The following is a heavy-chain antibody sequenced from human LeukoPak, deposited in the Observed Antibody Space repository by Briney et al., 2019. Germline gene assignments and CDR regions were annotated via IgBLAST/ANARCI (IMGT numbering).Heavy chain of an antibody. CDR1: GFTVSSNY. CDR3: ARESWYDWI. D-gene: IGHD3-3*01. J-gene: IGHJ4*02. V-gene: IGHV3-66*01. CDR2: IYSGGST. Sequence: PLGVLRLSRAASGFTVSSNYMSWVRQAPGKGLEWVSVIYSGGSTYYADSVKGRFTISRDNSKNTLYLQMNSLRAEDTAVYYCARESWYDWIWGQGTLVTVSS.